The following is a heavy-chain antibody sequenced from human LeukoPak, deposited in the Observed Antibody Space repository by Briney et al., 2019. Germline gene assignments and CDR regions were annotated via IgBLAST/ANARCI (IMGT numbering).Heavy chain of an antibody. CDR3: ARFLGRITISGVVPYGMDV. CDR1: GFTLSTYA. CDR2: IGSGGST. J-gene: IGHJ6*02. Sequence: GGSLRLSCAASGFTLSTYAMRWVRQAPGKGLAWVSSIGSGGSTYYADSVKGRLTIPRDNSKNALYLQMNTLRGEDTAVYYCARFLGRITISGVVPYGMDVWGQGTTVTVSS. V-gene: IGHV3-23*01. D-gene: IGHD3-3*01.